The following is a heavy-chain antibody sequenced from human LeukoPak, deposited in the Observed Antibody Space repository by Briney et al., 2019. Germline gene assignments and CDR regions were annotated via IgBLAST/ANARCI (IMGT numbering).Heavy chain of an antibody. CDR1: GFTFSSYW. CDR3: ARDERSNHAFDI. Sequence: GGCLRLSCAASGFTFSSYWVSWVRQAPGKGLEWVANIKRDASEKYYMDSVKGRFTISRDNAKNSLYLQMNSLRAEDTAVYYCARDERSNHAFDIWGQGTMVTVSS. J-gene: IGHJ3*02. CDR2: IKRDASEK. V-gene: IGHV3-7*05. D-gene: IGHD1-1*01.